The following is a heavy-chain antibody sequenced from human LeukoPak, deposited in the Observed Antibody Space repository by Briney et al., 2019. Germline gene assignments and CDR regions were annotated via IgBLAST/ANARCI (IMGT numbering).Heavy chain of an antibody. CDR1: GFTFTSSA. CDR3: ARDGPSYYDFWSGYYTSGYYYYGMDV. J-gene: IGHJ6*02. CDR2: ISASGDIT. Sequence: GGSLRLSCAASGFTFTSSAMSWVRQAPGKGLEWVSAISASGDITYYADSVKGRFTISRDNSKNTLYLQMNSLRAEDTAVYYCARDGPSYYDFWSGYYTSGYYYYGMDVWGQGTTVTVSS. D-gene: IGHD3-3*01. V-gene: IGHV3-23*01.